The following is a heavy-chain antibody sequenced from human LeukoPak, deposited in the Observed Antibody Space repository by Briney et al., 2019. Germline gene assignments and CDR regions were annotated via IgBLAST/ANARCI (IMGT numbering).Heavy chain of an antibody. D-gene: IGHD2-21*02. CDR1: GFTFSDYY. CDR3: ARESGGDDAFDI. CDR2: INPNSGAT. J-gene: IGHJ3*02. V-gene: IGHV1-2*02. Sequence: ASVKVSCKASGFTFSDYYLHWLRLAPGEGLEWMGWINPNSGATRYAQKFQGRVTLTRDTSISTAYMELSSLRSDDTAVFFCARESGGDDAFDIWGQGTMVTVSS.